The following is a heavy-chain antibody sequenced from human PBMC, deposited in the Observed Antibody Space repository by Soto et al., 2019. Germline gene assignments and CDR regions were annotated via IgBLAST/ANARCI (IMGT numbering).Heavy chain of an antibody. CDR1: GGSISTSNW. J-gene: IGHJ4*02. CDR3: ARHAGLSGGSGTDY. D-gene: IGHD2-15*01. V-gene: IGHV4-4*02. Sequence: SETLSLTCAVSGGSISTSNWGSWVRQPPGKGLEWIGYIYYSGSTNYNPSLKSRVTISVDTSKNQFSLKLSSVTAADTAVYYCARHAGLSGGSGTDYWGQGTLVTVSS. CDR2: IYYSGST.